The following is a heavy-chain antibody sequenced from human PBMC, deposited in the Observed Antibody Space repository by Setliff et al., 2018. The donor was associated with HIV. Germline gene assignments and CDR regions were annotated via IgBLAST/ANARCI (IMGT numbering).Heavy chain of an antibody. D-gene: IGHD3-3*01. CDR1: GGSIRSITFY. Sequence: PSETLSLTCSVSGGSIRSITFYWAWIRQPPGKGLEWIGNIYYSGNTYYNPSLRSRVALSVDTSKNQFSLRLTSVTAADTAMYYCARHDFWSGYHNWFDPWGQGTLVTVSS. V-gene: IGHV4-39*01. J-gene: IGHJ5*02. CDR2: IYYSGNT. CDR3: ARHDFWSGYHNWFDP.